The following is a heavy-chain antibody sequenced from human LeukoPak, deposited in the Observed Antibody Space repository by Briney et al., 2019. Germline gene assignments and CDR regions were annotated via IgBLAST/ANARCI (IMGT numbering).Heavy chain of an antibody. CDR2: IYYSGST. Sequence: PSETLSLTCTVSGGSISSYYWSWIRQPPGKGLEWIGYIYYSGSTYYNPSLKSRVTISVHTSKNQFSLKLSSVTAADTAVYYCARGNYDILTGVKYYFDYWGQGTLVTVSS. CDR3: ARGNYDILTGVKYYFDY. J-gene: IGHJ4*02. CDR1: GGSISSYY. V-gene: IGHV4-59*01. D-gene: IGHD3-9*01.